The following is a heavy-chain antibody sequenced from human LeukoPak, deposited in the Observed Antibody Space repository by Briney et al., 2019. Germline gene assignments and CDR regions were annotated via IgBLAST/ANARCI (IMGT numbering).Heavy chain of an antibody. V-gene: IGHV1-69*04. J-gene: IGHJ4*02. CDR3: ARGSVVVITPLDY. CDR2: IIPILGIA. CDR1: GGTYSSYA. Sequence: ASVEVSCKASGGTYSSYAISWVRQAPGQGLEWMGRIIPILGIANYAQKFQGRVTITADKSTSTAYMELSSLRSEDTAVYYCARGSVVVITPLDYWGQGTLVTVSS. D-gene: IGHD3-22*01.